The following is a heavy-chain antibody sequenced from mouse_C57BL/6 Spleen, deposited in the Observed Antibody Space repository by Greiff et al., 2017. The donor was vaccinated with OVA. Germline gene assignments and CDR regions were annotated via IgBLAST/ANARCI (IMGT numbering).Heavy chain of an antibody. D-gene: IGHD1-1*01. CDR2: INPSNGGT. CDR1: GYTFTSYW. J-gene: IGHJ4*01. V-gene: IGHV1-53*01. CDR3: ARSLSTVVATDY. Sequence: VQLQQPGPELVKPGASVKLSCKASGYTFTSYWMHWVKQRPGQGLEWIGNINPSNGGTNYNEKFKSKATLTVDKSSSTAYMQLSSLTSEDSAVYYCARSLSTVVATDYWGQGTSVTVSS.